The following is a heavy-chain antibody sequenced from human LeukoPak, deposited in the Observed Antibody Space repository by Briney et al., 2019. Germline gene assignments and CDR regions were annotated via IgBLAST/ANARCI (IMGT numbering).Heavy chain of an antibody. CDR1: GGSISGYY. V-gene: IGHV4-59*01. J-gene: IGHJ6*02. CDR2: IYYSGST. Sequence: RPSETLSLTCTVSGGSISGYYWSWIRQPPGKGLEWIGYIYYSGSTNYNPSLKSRVTISVDTSKNQFSLKLSSVTAADTAVYYCASVASLTQPYYYGMDVWGQGTTVTVSS. D-gene: IGHD2-15*01. CDR3: ASVASLTQPYYYGMDV.